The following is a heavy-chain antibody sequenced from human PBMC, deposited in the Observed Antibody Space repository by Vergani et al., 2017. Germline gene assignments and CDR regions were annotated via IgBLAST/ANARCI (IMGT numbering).Heavy chain of an antibody. V-gene: IGHV1-8*01. J-gene: IGHJ4*02. Sequence: QVQLVQSGAEVRKPGASVKVSCKASGYTFIQYDISWVRQASGQGLEWMGWMSPNSGNTGYAQKFQGRITMTRDTSTSTVYMELSSLRSEDTAIYYCARGDYGILTGYRYWGQGTLVTVSA. D-gene: IGHD3-9*01. CDR1: GYTFIQYD. CDR2: MSPNSGNT. CDR3: ARGDYGILTGYRY.